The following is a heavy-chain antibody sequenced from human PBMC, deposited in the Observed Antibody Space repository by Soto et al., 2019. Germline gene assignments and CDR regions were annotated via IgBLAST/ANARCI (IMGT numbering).Heavy chain of an antibody. V-gene: IGHV4-31*11. CDR1: DSANSGSSYY. J-gene: IGHJ5*02. D-gene: IGHD1-26*01. Sequence: SETVCLTGAVADSANSGSSYYWSWIRQHPGTGLEWIGHISYSGSTYYNSSLKSRVTISVDTSRNQFSLIVNSVTAADTAVYNCATQEVGGSYVYTFDPWGQGTLVTVSS. CDR3: ATQEVGGSYVYTFDP. CDR2: ISYSGST.